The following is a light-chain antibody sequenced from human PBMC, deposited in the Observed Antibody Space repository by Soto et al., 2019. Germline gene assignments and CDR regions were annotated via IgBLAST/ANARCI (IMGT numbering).Light chain of an antibody. CDR1: QDINVF. CDR2: DAS. CDR3: QQYDNLPFT. J-gene: IGKJ3*01. Sequence: DIQMTQSPSSLSASVGDRITITCQASQDINVFLNWYQQKPGKAPKLLIYDASNLETGVPSRFSGSGSGSDFTLTINTLEPEDLATYCCQQYDNLPFTFGPGTKVDIK. V-gene: IGKV1-33*01.